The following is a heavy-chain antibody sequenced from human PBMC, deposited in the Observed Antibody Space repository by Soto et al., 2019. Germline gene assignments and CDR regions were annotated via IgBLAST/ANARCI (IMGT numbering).Heavy chain of an antibody. J-gene: IGHJ4*02. D-gene: IGHD6-6*01. V-gene: IGHV3-74*01. CDR1: GFTFSSYW. CDR3: ARGRPNFSSFDS. CDR2: VSSDGSST. Sequence: EVQLVESGGGLVQPGESLRLSCAASGFTFSSYWMHWLRQAPGKGLVWVSRVSSDGSSTVYANSVKGRLTISRDNAKNTLYLQMNRLSDEDTAVYYCARGRPNFSSFDSWGQGTLVTVSS.